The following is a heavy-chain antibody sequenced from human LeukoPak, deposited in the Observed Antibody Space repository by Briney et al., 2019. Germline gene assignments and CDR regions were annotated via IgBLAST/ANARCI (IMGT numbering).Heavy chain of an antibody. V-gene: IGHV1-2*02. CDR1: GYTFTGYY. CDR3: ASSDEKHDPYYFDY. Sequence: ASVKVSCKASGYTFTGYYIHWVRQAPGQGLEWMGWINPNSGGTNYAQKFQGRVTMTRDTSTSTVYMELSSLRSEDTAVYYCASSDEKHDPYYFDYWGQGTLVTVSS. CDR2: INPNSGGT. J-gene: IGHJ4*02.